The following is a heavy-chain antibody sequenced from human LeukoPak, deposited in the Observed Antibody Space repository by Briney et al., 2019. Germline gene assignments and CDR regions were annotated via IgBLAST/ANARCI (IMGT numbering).Heavy chain of an antibody. Sequence: GGSLRLSCAASGFTFSSYSMNWVRQAPGKGLEWVSSISSSSSYIYYADSVKGRFTISRDNAKNSLYLQMNSLRAEDTAVYYCARDPRDSSWQDYWGQGTLVTVSS. CDR1: GFTFSSYS. CDR3: ARDPRDSSWQDY. V-gene: IGHV3-21*01. J-gene: IGHJ4*02. D-gene: IGHD6-13*01. CDR2: ISSSSSYI.